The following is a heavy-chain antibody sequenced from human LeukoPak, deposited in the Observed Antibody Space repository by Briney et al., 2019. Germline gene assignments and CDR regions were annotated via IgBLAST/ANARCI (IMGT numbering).Heavy chain of an antibody. Sequence: ASEKVSCKASGYTFTSYGISWGRQPPGQGLEWVGFSSAYYGNTNNAQNLQGRVTITTDTSTSTAYMELRSLRSDDTAVYYCARDWGLGKPGRWFDPWGQGTLVTVSS. CDR1: GYTFTSYG. J-gene: IGHJ5*02. CDR3: ARDWGLGKPGRWFDP. D-gene: IGHD3-16*01. CDR2: SSAYYGNT. V-gene: IGHV1-18*01.